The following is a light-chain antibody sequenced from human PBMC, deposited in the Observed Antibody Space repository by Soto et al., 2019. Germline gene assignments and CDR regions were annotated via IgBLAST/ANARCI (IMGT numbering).Light chain of an antibody. J-gene: IGKJ1*01. Sequence: EIVLTQSPGTLSLSPGERATLSCRTSQSVSSSYLAWYQQKPGQAPRLLIYGASSRATGIPDRFSGSGSGTDFTLTISRLEPEDCAVYYCQQYGRSWWTFGQGPKVEIK. V-gene: IGKV3-20*01. CDR3: QQYGRSWWT. CDR2: GAS. CDR1: QSVSSSY.